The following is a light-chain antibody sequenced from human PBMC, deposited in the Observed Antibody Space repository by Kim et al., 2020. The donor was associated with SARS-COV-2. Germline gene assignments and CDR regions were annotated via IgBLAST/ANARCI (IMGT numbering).Light chain of an antibody. CDR3: SSYIRGSTNYV. J-gene: IGLJ1*01. CDR2: EVD. Sequence: QSHTNPCTGTRSDIDGYKYVSWYQQHPGKAPNLVIYEVDNRPSGVSIRFSGSKSGNTASLTISGLQAEDEADYYCSSYIRGSTNYVFGTGTKVTVL. CDR1: RSDIDGYKY. V-gene: IGLV2-14*01.